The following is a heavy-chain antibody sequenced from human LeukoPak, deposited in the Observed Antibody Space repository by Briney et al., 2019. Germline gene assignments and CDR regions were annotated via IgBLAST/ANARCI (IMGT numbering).Heavy chain of an antibody. V-gene: IGHV3-74*01. CDR2: INSDGSST. Sequence: GGSLRLSCTSSGFTFSSDAMTWVRQAPGKGLVWVSRINSDGSSTSYADSVKGRFTISRDNAKSTLYLQMNSLRAEDTAVYYCASGAAAGRPFDYWGQGTLVTVSS. D-gene: IGHD6-13*01. CDR3: ASGAAAGRPFDY. J-gene: IGHJ4*02. CDR1: GFTFSSDA.